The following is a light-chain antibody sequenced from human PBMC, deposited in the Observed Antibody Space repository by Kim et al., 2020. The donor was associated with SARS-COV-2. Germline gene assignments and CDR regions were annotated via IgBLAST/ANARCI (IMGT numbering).Light chain of an antibody. CDR3: QQRSNWPPT. V-gene: IGKV3-11*01. Sequence: LSPGERATLSCRASQSVSSYLAWYQQKPGQAPRLLIYDASNRATGIPARFSGSGSGTDFTLTISSLEPEDFAVYYCQQRSNWPPTVGPGTKVDIK. CDR1: QSVSSY. CDR2: DAS. J-gene: IGKJ3*01.